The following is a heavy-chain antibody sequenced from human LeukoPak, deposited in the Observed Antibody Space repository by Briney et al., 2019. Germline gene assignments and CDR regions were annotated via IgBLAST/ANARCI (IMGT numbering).Heavy chain of an antibody. CDR2: ISAYNGNT. J-gene: IGHJ6*04. CDR1: GYTFTIYG. V-gene: IGHV1-18*04. CDR3: ARISITMVRGAYYYGMDV. Sequence: GASVTVSFTASGYTFTIYGISWVRQAPGQGLEWMGWISAYNGNTDYAQKLQGRVTMTTDTSTSTAYMELRSLRSDDTAVYYCARISITMVRGAYYYGMDVWGKGTTVTVSS. D-gene: IGHD3-10*01.